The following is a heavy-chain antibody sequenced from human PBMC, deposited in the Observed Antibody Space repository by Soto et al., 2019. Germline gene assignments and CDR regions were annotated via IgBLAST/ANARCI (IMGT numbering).Heavy chain of an antibody. D-gene: IGHD5-18*01. CDR2: MNAGVGNT. Sequence: HVELVQSGADVKKPGASVTISCKASGYTFTDYALHWVRQAPGQRLEWMGWMNAGVGNTLYSQKLQGRITITRETSASTAYMELNSLKSEDTAIYYCARDTGYTFGSLNYWGPGTLVTVSS. CDR1: GYTFTDYA. CDR3: ARDTGYTFGSLNY. V-gene: IGHV1-3*01. J-gene: IGHJ4*02.